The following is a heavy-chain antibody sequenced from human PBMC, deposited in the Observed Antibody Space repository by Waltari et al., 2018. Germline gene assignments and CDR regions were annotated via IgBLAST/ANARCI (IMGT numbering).Heavy chain of an antibody. J-gene: IGHJ2*01. V-gene: IGHV3-53*02. D-gene: IGHD1-26*01. Sequence: EVQLVETGGGLIQPGGSLRLSCAASGFTVSSNYMSWVRQAPGKGLEWVSVIYSGGSTYYADSVKGRFTISRDNSKNTLYLQMNSLRAEDTAVYYCARGVRSYSWYFDLWGRGTLVTVSS. CDR3: ARGVRSYSWYFDL. CDR1: GFTVSSNY. CDR2: IYSGGST.